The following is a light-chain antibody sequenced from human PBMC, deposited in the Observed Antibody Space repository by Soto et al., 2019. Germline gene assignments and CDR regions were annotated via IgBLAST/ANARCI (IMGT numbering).Light chain of an antibody. CDR2: GNS. CDR3: QSFDSSLTCWV. Sequence: QSVLAQPASVSGAPGQKVTISCTGNSSNIGARYDVHWYQQLPGTAPKLLIYGNSNRPSGVPDRFSGSKSGTSASLAITGLQAEDEADYYCQSFDSSLTCWVFGGGTKLTVL. J-gene: IGLJ3*02. V-gene: IGLV1-40*01. CDR1: SSNIGARYD.